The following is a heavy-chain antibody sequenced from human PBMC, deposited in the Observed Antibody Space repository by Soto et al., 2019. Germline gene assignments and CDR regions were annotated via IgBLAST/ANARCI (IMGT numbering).Heavy chain of an antibody. CDR1: GFTFSDYY. J-gene: IGHJ1*01. Sequence: PGGSLRLSCAASGFTFSDYYMSWIRQAPGKGLEWVSYISSSSSYTNYADSVKGRFTISRDNAKNSLYLQMNSLRAEDTAVYYCARDCLSGGDCANRFQHWGQGTLVTVSS. V-gene: IGHV3-11*06. CDR3: ARDCLSGGDCANRFQH. CDR2: ISSSSSYT. D-gene: IGHD2-21*02.